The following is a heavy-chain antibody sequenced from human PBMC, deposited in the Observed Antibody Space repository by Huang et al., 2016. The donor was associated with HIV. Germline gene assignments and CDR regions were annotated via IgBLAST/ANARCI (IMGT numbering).Heavy chain of an antibody. CDR3: ARGRGGGWDY. J-gene: IGHJ4*02. Sequence: QVQLQQWGAGLLKPSETLSLTCAVYGGSFSACYWSWIRQPPGEGLEWIGEINHSGRTNCNPARKGRVTIAVDTSKNQCARKLSSVTAADTAVYYCARGRGGGWDYWGQGTLVTVSS. D-gene: IGHD2-15*01. V-gene: IGHV4-34*01. CDR2: INHSGRT. CDR1: GGSFSACY.